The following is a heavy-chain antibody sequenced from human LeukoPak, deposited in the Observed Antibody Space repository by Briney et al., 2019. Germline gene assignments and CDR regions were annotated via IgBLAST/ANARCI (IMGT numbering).Heavy chain of an antibody. J-gene: IGHJ6*02. D-gene: IGHD6-13*01. Sequence: GRSLRLSCAASGFTFSSYAMHWVRQAPGKGLVWVSRINSDGSSTSYADSVKGRFTISRDNAKNTLYLQMNSLRAEDTAVYYCAREGVWRQQLVDYYYGMDVWGQGTTVTVSS. CDR3: AREGVWRQQLVDYYYGMDV. CDR2: INSDGSST. V-gene: IGHV3-74*01. CDR1: GFTFSSYA.